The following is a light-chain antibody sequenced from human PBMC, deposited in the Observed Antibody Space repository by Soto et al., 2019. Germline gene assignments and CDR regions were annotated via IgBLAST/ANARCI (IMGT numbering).Light chain of an antibody. J-gene: IGLJ7*01. CDR2: EVT. CDR3: SSAGGDGIPGV. V-gene: IGLV2-8*01. Sequence: QSALTQPPSASGSLGQSVTISCTGTSSDVGGYNYVSWHQQHPGKAPKVMIYEVTKRPPGVPDRFSGSKSGNTASLTVSGLQAEDDDDYYCSSAGGDGIPGVLGGGTQLTVL. CDR1: SSDVGGYNY.